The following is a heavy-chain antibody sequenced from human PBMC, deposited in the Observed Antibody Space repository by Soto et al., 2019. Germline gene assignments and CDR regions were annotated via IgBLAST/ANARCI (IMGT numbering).Heavy chain of an antibody. CDR2: IDQDGAEK. V-gene: IGHV3-7*01. CDR3: ARLRYLAY. CDR1: GFTFSNYW. J-gene: IGHJ4*02. Sequence: PGGSLRLSCAASGFTFSNYWMSWVRQAPGKGLEWVANIDQDGAEKYYVDSVKGRFSISRDNAKNSLYLQMNTLRAEDTAVYYCARLRYLAYWGQGTLVTVYS. D-gene: IGHD3-9*01.